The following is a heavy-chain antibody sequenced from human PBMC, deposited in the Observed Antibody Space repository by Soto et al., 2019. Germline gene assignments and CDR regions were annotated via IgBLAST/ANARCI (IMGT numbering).Heavy chain of an antibody. V-gene: IGHV1-18*01. J-gene: IGHJ4*02. CDR3: ARERRWEPLLY. Sequence: QVQLVQSGPEVKKPGASVKVSCKGSGYTFSNYGVTWVRQAPGQGLERLGWVSAYNRNTDYAQKFEERATMTIDTSTNTAYLELRGLTADDTAVYYGARERRWEPLLYWGQGTL. CDR1: GYTFSNYG. CDR2: VSAYNRNT. D-gene: IGHD1-26*01.